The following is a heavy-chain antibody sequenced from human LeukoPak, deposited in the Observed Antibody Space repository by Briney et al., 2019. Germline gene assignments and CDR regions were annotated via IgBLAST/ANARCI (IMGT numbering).Heavy chain of an antibody. D-gene: IGHD3-3*01. CDR3: ARAPSEIGGYYPEYFRH. J-gene: IGHJ1*01. CDR2: IKSDVST. CDR1: GFTFSTYW. Sequence: GGSLRLSCAASGFTFSTYWMHWVRQAPGKGLVWVSRIKSDVSTNYADSLKGRFTISRDNGKNTLSLQMNSLSPEDTGVYYCARAPSEIGGYYPEYFRHWGQGTLVTVSS. V-gene: IGHV3-74*01.